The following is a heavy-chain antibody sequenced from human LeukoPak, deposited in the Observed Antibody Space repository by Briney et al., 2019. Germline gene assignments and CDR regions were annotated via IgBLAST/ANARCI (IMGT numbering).Heavy chain of an antibody. Sequence: PSATLSLACTVSGGSIISSSHYWGWIRQPPGKGLEWIGDIHYSGTTYYNPSLKSRVTISVDTSKNQFSLKLTSVTAADTAVYYCARRLIGFDTWGQGTLVTVSS. D-gene: IGHD3-22*01. J-gene: IGHJ5*02. CDR3: ARRLIGFDT. CDR1: GGSIISSSHY. V-gene: IGHV4-39*01. CDR2: IHYSGTT.